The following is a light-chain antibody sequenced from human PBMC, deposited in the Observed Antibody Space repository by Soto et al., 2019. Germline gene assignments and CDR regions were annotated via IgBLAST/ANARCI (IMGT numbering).Light chain of an antibody. Sequence: DIQLTQSPSFLSASVGDRVTITCRASQGIGSYLAWYQQKPGKAPKLLIYAASTLQSGVPSRFSGSGSGTEFTLTISSLQPEDFATYYCQQLNSYPPLYTFGQGTKLEIK. V-gene: IGKV1-9*01. CDR3: QQLNSYPPLYT. CDR2: AAS. CDR1: QGIGSY. J-gene: IGKJ2*01.